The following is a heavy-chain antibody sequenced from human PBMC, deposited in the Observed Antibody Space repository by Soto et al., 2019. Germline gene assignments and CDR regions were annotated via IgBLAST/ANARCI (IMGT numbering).Heavy chain of an antibody. V-gene: IGHV3-30-3*01. CDR2: ISSDGSKK. J-gene: IGHJ4*02. D-gene: IGHD1-26*01. CDR3: ARDDEGGSDCDLGY. CDR1: GFTCSSHA. Sequence: QVQLVESGGGVVQPGRSLRLSCAVSGFTCSSHAMHWVRQAPGKGLEWVALISSDGSKKYYADSVKGRFTTSRDNSKNTMYLQMNSLRVEDTAVYYCARDDEGGSDCDLGYWGQGALVTVAS.